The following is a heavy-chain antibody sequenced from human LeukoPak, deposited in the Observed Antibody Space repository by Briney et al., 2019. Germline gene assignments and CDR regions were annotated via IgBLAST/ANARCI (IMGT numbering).Heavy chain of an antibody. CDR2: IIPIFGTA. V-gene: IGHV1-69*05. CDR3: VRGCSSTSCYPHWFDP. J-gene: IGHJ5*02. D-gene: IGHD2-2*01. CDR1: GGTFSSYA. Sequence: ASVKVSCKASGGTFSSYAISWVRQAPGQGLEWMGGIIPIFGTANYAQKFQGRVTITTDESTSTAYMELSRLRSEDTAVYYCVRGCSSTSCYPHWFDPWGQGTLVTVSP.